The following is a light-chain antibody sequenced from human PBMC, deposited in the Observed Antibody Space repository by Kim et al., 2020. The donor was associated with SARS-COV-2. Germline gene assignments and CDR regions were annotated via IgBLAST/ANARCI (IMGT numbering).Light chain of an antibody. V-gene: IGKV3-20*01. Sequence: LSPAERDTLSCMASHIVSNNYLAWYQQKPGQAPILLIFCASNRATGFPDRFTGSGSGTDFTLTINRVEPEDFAVYYCQHYGTSPYSFGQGTKLEI. CDR2: CAS. J-gene: IGKJ2*03. CDR1: HIVSNNY. CDR3: QHYGTSPYS.